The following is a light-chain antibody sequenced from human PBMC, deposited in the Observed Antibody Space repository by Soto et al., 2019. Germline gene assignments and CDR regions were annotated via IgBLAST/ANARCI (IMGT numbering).Light chain of an antibody. V-gene: IGKV1-27*01. CDR2: AAS. Sequence: IQRTQSQSSLTASVGDRVTMTCRASQDIRNYVAWYQQKPGEVPKLLIYAASTLQSGVPARFSGGGFGTDFTLTISSLRPEDVATYYCQRYHSALLTFGPGTKVDIK. CDR1: QDIRNY. CDR3: QRYHSALLT. J-gene: IGKJ3*01.